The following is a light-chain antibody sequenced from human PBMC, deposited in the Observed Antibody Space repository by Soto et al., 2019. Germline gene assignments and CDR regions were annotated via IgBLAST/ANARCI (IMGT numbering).Light chain of an antibody. CDR1: QGIGNY. Sequence: DIQLTQSPSFLSASVGDRVTITCRATQGIGNYLAWYQQKPGKAPNLLIYAASTLQSGVPSRFSGSGSGTEFTLTVSNLQPEDFETYYCQQLNSYPLTFGQGTRLEIK. J-gene: IGKJ5*01. CDR3: QQLNSYPLT. CDR2: AAS. V-gene: IGKV1-9*01.